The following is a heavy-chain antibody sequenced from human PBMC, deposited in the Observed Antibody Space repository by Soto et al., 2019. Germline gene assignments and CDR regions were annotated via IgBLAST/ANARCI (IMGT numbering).Heavy chain of an antibody. CDR2: IYSGGYT. Sequence: EVQLVESGGGLIQPGGSLRLSCAVSGFTVSNNHMSWARQAPGKGLEGVSVIYSGGYTAYGDSVKGRFTISKDNSKNTVLLHVKTLGADTAAGYCGGRTRGGGGYWGQGTLVTVSS. CDR1: GFTVSNNH. J-gene: IGHJ4*02. CDR3: GRTRGGGGY. D-gene: IGHD3-10*01. V-gene: IGHV3-53*01.